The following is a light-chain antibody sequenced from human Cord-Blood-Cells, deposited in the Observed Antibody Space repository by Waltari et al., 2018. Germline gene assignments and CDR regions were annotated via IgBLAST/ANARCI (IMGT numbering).Light chain of an antibody. V-gene: IGLV1-47*01. J-gene: IGLJ3*02. Sequence: QSVLTQPPSASGTPGQRVTISCSGSSSNIGSNYVYLYQQLPGTAPKLLIYRKNQGPSRGPDRFCGSKSCTSAPLAISGLRSEDEADYYCAAWDDSLSGPVFGGGTKLTVL. CDR3: AAWDDSLSGPV. CDR2: RKN. CDR1: SSNIGSNY.